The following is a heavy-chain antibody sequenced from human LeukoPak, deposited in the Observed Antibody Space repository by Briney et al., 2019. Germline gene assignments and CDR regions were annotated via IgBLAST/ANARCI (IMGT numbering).Heavy chain of an antibody. Sequence: ASVKVSCKASGYTFTSYGISWVRQAPGQGLEWMGWISAYNGNTNYAQKLQGRVTMTTDTSTSTVYMELRSLRSDDTAVYYCARAGDYDILTGYLWDLFDYWGQGTLVTVSS. CDR2: ISAYNGNT. CDR1: GYTFTSYG. V-gene: IGHV1-18*04. CDR3: ARAGDYDILTGYLWDLFDY. J-gene: IGHJ4*02. D-gene: IGHD3-9*01.